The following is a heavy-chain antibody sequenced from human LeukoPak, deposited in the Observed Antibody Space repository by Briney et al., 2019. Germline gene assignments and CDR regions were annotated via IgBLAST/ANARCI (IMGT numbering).Heavy chain of an antibody. Sequence: SETLSLTCTVSGGSISSSSYYWGWIRQPPGKGLEWIGSIYYSGSTYYNPSLKSRVTISVDTSKNQFSLKLSSVTAADTAVYYCAREPSYCSSTSCYQPLDYWGQGTLVTASS. CDR3: AREPSYCSSTSCYQPLDY. V-gene: IGHV4-39*07. CDR2: IYYSGST. CDR1: GGSISSSSYY. J-gene: IGHJ4*02. D-gene: IGHD2-2*01.